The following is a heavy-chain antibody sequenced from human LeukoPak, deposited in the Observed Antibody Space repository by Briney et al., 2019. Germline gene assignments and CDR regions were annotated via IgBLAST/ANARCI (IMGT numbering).Heavy chain of an antibody. CDR1: GGSISVTNW. V-gene: IGHV4-4*02. Sequence: SETLSLTCTVSGGSISVTNWWSWVRQPPGKGLEWIGDIYHTGSTNYNPSLRSRVTLSMEKSKNQFSLKVTSMTAADTAMYYCARTYCSGGSCYPGNWFDPWGQGTLVTVSS. CDR3: ARTYCSGGSCYPGNWFDP. D-gene: IGHD2-15*01. J-gene: IGHJ5*02. CDR2: IYHTGST.